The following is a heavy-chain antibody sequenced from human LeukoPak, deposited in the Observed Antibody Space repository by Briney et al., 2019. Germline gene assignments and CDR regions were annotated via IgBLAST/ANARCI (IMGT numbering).Heavy chain of an antibody. CDR3: AKAGDSSGYYPIWY. D-gene: IGHD3-22*01. Sequence: GGSLRLSCAASGFTLSSYAMSWVRQAPGKGLEWVSAISGSGGSTYYADSVKGRFTISRDNSKNTLYLQMNSLRAEDTAVYYCAKAGDSSGYYPIWYWGQGTLVTVSS. CDR1: GFTLSSYA. V-gene: IGHV3-23*01. CDR2: ISGSGGST. J-gene: IGHJ4*02.